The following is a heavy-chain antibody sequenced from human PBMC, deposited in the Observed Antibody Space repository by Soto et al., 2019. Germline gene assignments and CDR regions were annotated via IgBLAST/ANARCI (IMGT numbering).Heavy chain of an antibody. D-gene: IGHD3-16*01. J-gene: IGHJ4*02. Sequence: EVRLVESGGGLVQPGGSLRLSCAASSVTFSSYWMAWVRQAPGKGLEWLANIKPDGGEKYYVDSVRGRFTISRDNAKNSLYLQMNSLGTEDTAVYHCVRDAGRGGEFDYWGQGTLVNVSS. CDR2: IKPDGGEK. V-gene: IGHV3-7*01. CDR3: VRDAGRGGEFDY. CDR1: SVTFSSYW.